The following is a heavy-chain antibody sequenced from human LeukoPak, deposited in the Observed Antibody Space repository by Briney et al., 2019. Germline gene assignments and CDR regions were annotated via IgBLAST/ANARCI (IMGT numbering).Heavy chain of an antibody. D-gene: IGHD5-12*01. J-gene: IGHJ4*02. Sequence: SATLSLTCTVSGYSISSGYYWGWIRQPPGKRLEWVASIHSSGNTYYSPTLKSRVTISVDRSKNQFSLKLSSVTAADTAVYYCARDQENSGYDYFDYWGQGTLVTVSS. CDR1: GYSISSGYY. CDR3: ARDQENSGYDYFDY. CDR2: IHSSGNT. V-gene: IGHV4-38-2*02.